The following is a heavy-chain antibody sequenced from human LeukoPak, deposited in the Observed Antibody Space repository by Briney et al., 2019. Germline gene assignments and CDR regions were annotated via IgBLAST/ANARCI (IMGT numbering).Heavy chain of an antibody. CDR2: ISGSGGST. Sequence: GGSLRLSCAASGFTFSSYAMSWVRQAPGKGLEWVSAISGSGGSTYYADSVKGRFTISRDNSKNTLYLQMNSLRAEDTAVYYCAKANFWSGYYTGIDYWGQGTLVTVSS. CDR3: AKANFWSGYYTGIDY. V-gene: IGHV3-23*01. D-gene: IGHD3-3*01. CDR1: GFTFSSYA. J-gene: IGHJ4*02.